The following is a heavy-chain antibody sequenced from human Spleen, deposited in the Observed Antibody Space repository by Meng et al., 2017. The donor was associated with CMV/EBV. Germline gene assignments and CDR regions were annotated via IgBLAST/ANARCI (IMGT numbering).Heavy chain of an antibody. Sequence: SGYSFSDYAMNWVRQAPGQGLEWMGWISTRTGIPTYAQGFTGRFVFSLDTSVNTVYLQITSLKAEDTAVYYCARDNGGSTSDWAGFQDWGQGTLVTVSS. D-gene: IGHD6-19*01. J-gene: IGHJ1*01. CDR3: ARDNGGSTSDWAGFQD. CDR2: ISTRTGIP. V-gene: IGHV7-4-1*02. CDR1: GYSFSDYA.